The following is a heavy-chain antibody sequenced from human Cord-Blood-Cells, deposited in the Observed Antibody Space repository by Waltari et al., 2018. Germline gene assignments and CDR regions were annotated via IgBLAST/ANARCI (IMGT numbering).Heavy chain of an antibody. Sequence: QVQLQESGPGLVKPSETLSLTRTVYGGSISSYYWNWIRQLAGKGLEWIGRIYTSASTNYNPSLKSRVTMSVDTSKNQFSLKLSSVTAADTAVYYCVRENADYRPMGNWFDPWGQGTLVTVSS. V-gene: IGHV4-4*07. J-gene: IGHJ5*02. D-gene: IGHD4-17*01. CDR2: IYTSAST. CDR3: VRENADYRPMGNWFDP. CDR1: GGSISSYY.